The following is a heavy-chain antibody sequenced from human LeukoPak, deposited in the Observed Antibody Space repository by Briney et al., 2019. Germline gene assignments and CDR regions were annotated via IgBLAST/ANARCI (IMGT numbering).Heavy chain of an antibody. V-gene: IGHV3-74*01. D-gene: IGHD2-15*01. CDR2: ISTDGYTT. J-gene: IGHJ4*02. Sequence: GGSLRLSCAASGLAFSAYKMHWVRQAPRKGLVWVSRISTDGYTTDYADFVQGRFTASRDNTKNTWSLEMNSLRAEDTAVYYCARDNGWSADFWGQGTLVTVSS. CDR1: GLAFSAYK. CDR3: ARDNGWSADF.